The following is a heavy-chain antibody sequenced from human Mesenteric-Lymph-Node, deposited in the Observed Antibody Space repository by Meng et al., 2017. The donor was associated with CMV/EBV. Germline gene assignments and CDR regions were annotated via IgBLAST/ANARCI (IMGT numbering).Heavy chain of an antibody. V-gene: IGHV1-18*01. D-gene: IGHD2-2*01. J-gene: IGHJ6*02. CDR3: ARSGYCSSTSCYIYYYYYGMDV. Sequence: ASVKVSCKASGYTFIRYGISWVRQAPGQGLEWMGWISAYNGNTNYAQKLQGRVTMTTDTSTSTAYMELRSLRSDDTAVYYCARSGYCSSTSCYIYYYYYGMDVWGQGTTVTVSS. CDR1: GYTFIRYG. CDR2: ISAYNGNT.